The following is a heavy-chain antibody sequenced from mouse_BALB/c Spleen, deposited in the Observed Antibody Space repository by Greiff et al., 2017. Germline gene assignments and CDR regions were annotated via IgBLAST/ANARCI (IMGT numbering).Heavy chain of an antibody. Sequence: EVKLMESGGGLVQPGGSRKLSCAASGFTFSSFGMHWVRQAPEKGLEWVAYISSGSSTIYYADTVKGRFTISRDNPKNTLFLQMTSLRSEDTAMYYCATPYGYWGQGTTLTVSS. V-gene: IGHV5-17*02. D-gene: IGHD1-1*01. CDR3: ATPYGY. CDR1: GFTFSSFG. J-gene: IGHJ2*01. CDR2: ISSGSSTI.